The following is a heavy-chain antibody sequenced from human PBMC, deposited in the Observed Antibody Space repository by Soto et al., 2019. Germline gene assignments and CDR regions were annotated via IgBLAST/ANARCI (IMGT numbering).Heavy chain of an antibody. CDR2: IIGSGGST. V-gene: IGHV3-23*01. Sequence: GGSLRLSCAASGFTFSSYAMSWVRQAPGKGLEWGSVIIGSGGSTYYADSVKGRFTISRDNSKNTLYLQMNSLRAEDTAVYYCARDKGYYDSSGYFDYWGQGTLVTVSS. D-gene: IGHD3-22*01. CDR3: ARDKGYYDSSGYFDY. J-gene: IGHJ4*02. CDR1: GFTFSSYA.